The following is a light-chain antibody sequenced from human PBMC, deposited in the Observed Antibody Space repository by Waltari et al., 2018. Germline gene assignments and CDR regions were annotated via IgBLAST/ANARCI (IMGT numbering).Light chain of an antibody. J-gene: IGLJ3*02. V-gene: IGLV3-1*01. Sequence: SYELTQPVSVSVSPGETASISCSGTYLGSLYHSWYRHKAGQAPILVIYKNDKRPPGIPERVSGSSSRNTATLTISGTQALDEADYYCQAWASDTVVFGGGTRLTVL. CDR1: YLGSLY. CDR2: KND. CDR3: QAWASDTVV.